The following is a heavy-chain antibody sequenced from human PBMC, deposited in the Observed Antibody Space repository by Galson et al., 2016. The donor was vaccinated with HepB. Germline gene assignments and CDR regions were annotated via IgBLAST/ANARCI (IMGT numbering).Heavy chain of an antibody. Sequence: SLRLSCAASGFTFSTYAMHRVRQAPGKGLEWVAVISYDGSHKHYRDSVRGRFTISRDNSKNTLYLQMNSLRAEDTAVYYCAKFASGTYYLDSFDYWGQGTLVTVSS. D-gene: IGHD3-10*01. CDR2: ISYDGSHK. J-gene: IGHJ4*02. V-gene: IGHV3-30-3*02. CDR3: AKFASGTYYLDSFDY. CDR1: GFTFSTYA.